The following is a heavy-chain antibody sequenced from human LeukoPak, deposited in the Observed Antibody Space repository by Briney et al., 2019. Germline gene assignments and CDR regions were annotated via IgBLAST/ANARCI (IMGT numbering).Heavy chain of an antibody. CDR2: ISYDGSNK. CDR3: ARARRDGLVTYFEY. V-gene: IGHV3-30*01. CDR1: GFTFSSYA. Sequence: GGSLRLSCAASGFTFSSYAMHWARQAPGKGLEWVAVISYDGSNKYYADSVKGRFTSSRDNSKNTLYLQMNSLRAEDTAVYYCARARRDGLVTYFEYWGQGTLVTVSS. J-gene: IGHJ4*02. D-gene: IGHD5-24*01.